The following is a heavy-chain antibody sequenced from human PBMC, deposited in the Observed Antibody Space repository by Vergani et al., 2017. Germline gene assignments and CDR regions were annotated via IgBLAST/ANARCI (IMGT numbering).Heavy chain of an antibody. CDR2: ISSSSAYI. D-gene: IGHD3-10*01. CDR3: ARTGEWMRSNNGPPDYVFALDV. V-gene: IGHV3-21*01. J-gene: IGHJ6*02. CDR1: GISFSNYT. Sequence: EAHLVESGGGAVKPGGSLRLSCTASGISFSNYTINWVRQAPGKGLEWVASISSSSAYIDYVDSIKGRFTISRDNAKRSVFLQMNSLRAEDTAVYYCARTGEWMRSNNGPPDYVFALDVWGQGTTVIVSS.